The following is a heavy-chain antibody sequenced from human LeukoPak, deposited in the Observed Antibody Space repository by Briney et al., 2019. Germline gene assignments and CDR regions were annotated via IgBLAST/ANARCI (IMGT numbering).Heavy chain of an antibody. CDR3: ARASSPSWYYYYYYMDV. CDR2: ISAYNGNT. Sequence: ASVKVSCKASGYTFTSYGISWVRQAPGQGLEWMGWISAYNGNTNYAQKLQGRVTMTTDTSTSTADMELRSLRSDDTAVYYCARASSPSWYYYYYYMDVWGKGTTVTVSS. J-gene: IGHJ6*03. V-gene: IGHV1-18*01. D-gene: IGHD2-2*01. CDR1: GYTFTSYG.